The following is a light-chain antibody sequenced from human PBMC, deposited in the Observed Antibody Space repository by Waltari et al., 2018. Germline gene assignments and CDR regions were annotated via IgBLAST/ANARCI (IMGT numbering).Light chain of an antibody. J-gene: IGKJ4*01. V-gene: IGKV1-39*01. Sequence: DIQMTQSPSSLSASVGDRVTITCRASQTIRGNLNWYQQKAGKAPKLLMYAASSLQSGVPSRCSGSGSGTDFTLTISSLQPEDFASYYCQQSYSTPLTFGGGTKVEIK. CDR2: AAS. CDR3: QQSYSTPLT. CDR1: QTIRGN.